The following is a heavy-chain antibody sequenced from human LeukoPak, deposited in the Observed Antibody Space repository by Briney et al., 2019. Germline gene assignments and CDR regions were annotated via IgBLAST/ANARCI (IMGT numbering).Heavy chain of an antibody. D-gene: IGHD2-2*01. CDR3: ARLGYQLLAFDY. CDR1: GGSISSSSYY. J-gene: IGHJ4*02. Sequence: PSETLSLTCTVSGGSISSSSYYWGWIRQPPGKGLEWIGSIYYSGSTYYNPSLKSRVTISVDTSKNQFSLKLSSVTAADTAVYYCARLGYQLLAFDYWGQGTLVTVSS. CDR2: IYYSGST. V-gene: IGHV4-39*01.